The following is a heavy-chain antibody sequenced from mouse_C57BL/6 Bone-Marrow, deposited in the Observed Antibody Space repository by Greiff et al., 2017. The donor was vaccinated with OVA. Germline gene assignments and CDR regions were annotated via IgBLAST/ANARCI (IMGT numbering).Heavy chain of an antibody. D-gene: IGHD1-1*01. V-gene: IGHV1-81*01. CDR3: ARKYYGSSPCAY. CDR1: GYTFTSYG. J-gene: IGHJ3*01. Sequence: QVQLQQSGAELARPGASVKLSCKASGYTFTSYGISWVKQRTGQGLEWIGEIYPRSGNTYYNEKFKGKATLTADKSSSTAYMELRSLTSEDSAVYFCARKYYGSSPCAYWGQGTLVTVSA. CDR2: IYPRSGNT.